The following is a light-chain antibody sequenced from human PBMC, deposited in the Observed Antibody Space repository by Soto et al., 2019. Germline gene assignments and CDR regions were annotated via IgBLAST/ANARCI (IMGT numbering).Light chain of an antibody. CDR2: GAS. CDR3: QQNGISPVLT. CDR1: QSVSSTN. V-gene: IGKV3-20*01. J-gene: IGKJ4*01. Sequence: EIVLTQSPGTLSLSPGEMATLSCGASQSVSSTNLTWYQQKPGQAPRLLIYGASSRATCIPDRFSGSGAGTDFSLTISGVEREDFVVCYCQQNGISPVLTLGGGTRWIS.